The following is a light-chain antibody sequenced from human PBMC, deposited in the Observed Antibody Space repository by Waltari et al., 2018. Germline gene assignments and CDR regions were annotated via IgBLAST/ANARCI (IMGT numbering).Light chain of an antibody. CDR3: QQYFNYPRT. CDR1: QGISND. CDR2: EAS. Sequence: DIQMTQSPSSLSASVGDRVTITCRASQGISNDLAWFQQRPGKAPKLLIYEASTLQRGVPSRFSGSGSGTDFTLTITSLQSDDFATYYCQQYFNYPRTFGQGTRVEIE. J-gene: IGKJ1*01. V-gene: IGKV1-16*01.